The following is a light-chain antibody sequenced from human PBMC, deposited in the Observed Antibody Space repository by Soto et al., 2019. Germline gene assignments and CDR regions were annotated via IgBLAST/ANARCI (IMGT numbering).Light chain of an antibody. J-gene: IGLJ2*01. CDR1: SSDVGSYNL. CDR3: CSYAGFKV. Sequence: QSVLTQPASVPGSPGQSITISCTGTSSDVGSYNLVSWYQQHPGKAPKLMIYEGSKRPSGVSNRFSGSKSGNTASLTISGLQAEDEADYYCCSYAGFKVFGGGTQLTVL. CDR2: EGS. V-gene: IGLV2-23*01.